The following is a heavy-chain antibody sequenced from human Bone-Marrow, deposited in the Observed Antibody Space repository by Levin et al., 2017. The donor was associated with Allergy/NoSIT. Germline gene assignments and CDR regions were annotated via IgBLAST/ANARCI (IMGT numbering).Heavy chain of an antibody. V-gene: IGHV1-18*01. CDR2: SSAYNGKT. D-gene: IGHD3-22*01. Sequence: KVSCKASGYTFTSYVISWVRQAPGQGPEWLGWSSAYNGKTKYAQNFQGRVTMTTDRSTSTAYMELRSLISDDTAVYYCARENYDSSGYYLHFDSWGQGTLVTVSS. CDR3: ARENYDSSGYYLHFDS. J-gene: IGHJ4*02. CDR1: GYTFTSYV.